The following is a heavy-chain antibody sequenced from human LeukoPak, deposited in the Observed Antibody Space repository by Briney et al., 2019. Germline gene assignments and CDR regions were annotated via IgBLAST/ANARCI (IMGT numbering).Heavy chain of an antibody. CDR2: ISTYNGNT. CDR1: GYTFTSYG. V-gene: IGHV1-18*01. CDR3: ASYSGYDFEPANSYYYYYMDV. D-gene: IGHD5-12*01. Sequence: ASVKVSCKASGYTFTSYGISWVRQAPGQGLEWMGWISTYNGNTNYAQKLQGRVTMTTDTSTSTAYMELRSLRSDDTAVYYCASYSGYDFEPANSYYYYYMDVWGQGTTVTVSS. J-gene: IGHJ6*03.